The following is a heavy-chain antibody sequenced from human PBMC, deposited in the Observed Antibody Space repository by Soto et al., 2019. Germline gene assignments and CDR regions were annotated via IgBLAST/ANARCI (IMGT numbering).Heavy chain of an antibody. CDR1: GGSISNHY. V-gene: IGHV4-59*11. CDR3: TRANWYYEY. D-gene: IGHD7-27*01. CDR2: IYYNGNT. J-gene: IGHJ4*02. Sequence: QVQLQESGPGLVKPSETLSLTCSVSGGSISNHYWSWIRQPPGKGLEWIGYIYYNGNTNSNPSLKIRVTKALDTSRNQISLKLTTVTAADTAVYYSTRANWYYEYLGQGPLVTVSS.